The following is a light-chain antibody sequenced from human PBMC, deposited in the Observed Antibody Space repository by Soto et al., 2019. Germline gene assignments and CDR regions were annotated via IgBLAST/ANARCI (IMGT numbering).Light chain of an antibody. CDR2: GAS. CDR3: QHYGASPQYT. V-gene: IGKV3-20*01. CDR1: QSVSASF. J-gene: IGKJ2*01. Sequence: ETVLTQSPGTLSLSPGERATLTCRASQSVSASFLAWYQQKPGQAPRLLIYGASTRATGIPDRFSARGSGTDFTLTISRLEPEDFAVYYCQHYGASPQYTFGQGTKLEIK.